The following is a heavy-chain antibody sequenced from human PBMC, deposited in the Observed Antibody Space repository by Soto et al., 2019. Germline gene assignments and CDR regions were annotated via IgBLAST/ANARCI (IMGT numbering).Heavy chain of an antibody. Sequence: SVEVSCKASGGTFSSYSISWVLEAPGQGLEWMGGIIPIFGTANYAQKFQGRVTITADESTSTAYMELSSLRSEDMAVYYCARAGQQWLVPGYYFDYWGQGTLVTVSS. J-gene: IGHJ4*02. CDR2: IIPIFGTA. CDR1: GGTFSSYS. CDR3: ARAGQQWLVPGYYFDY. V-gene: IGHV1-69*13. D-gene: IGHD6-19*01.